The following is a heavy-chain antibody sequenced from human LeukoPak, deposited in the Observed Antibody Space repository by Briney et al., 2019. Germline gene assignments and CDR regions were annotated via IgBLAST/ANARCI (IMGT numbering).Heavy chain of an antibody. Sequence: ASVKVSCKASGGTFNNYAISCVRQAPGQGLEWMGGIIPIFDTPNYAQKFQGRVTITTDESTSTAYMELSSLRSVDTAVYYCARDIPGYDAFDIWGQGTVVTVSS. D-gene: IGHD1-1*01. CDR1: GGTFNNYA. CDR2: IIPIFDTP. CDR3: ARDIPGYDAFDI. V-gene: IGHV1-69*05. J-gene: IGHJ3*02.